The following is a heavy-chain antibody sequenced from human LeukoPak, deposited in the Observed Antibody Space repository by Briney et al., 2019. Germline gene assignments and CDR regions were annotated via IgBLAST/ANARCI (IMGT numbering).Heavy chain of an antibody. Sequence: GGSLRLSCAASGFTFSSYGMHWVRQAPGKGLEWVAVISYDGSNKYYADSVKGRFTISRDNAKNSLYLQMNSLRAEDTAVYYCARDGWPYCTNGVCYRGAFDIWGQGTMVTVSS. V-gene: IGHV3-30*03. J-gene: IGHJ3*02. CDR2: ISYDGSNK. CDR3: ARDGWPYCTNGVCYRGAFDI. D-gene: IGHD2-8*01. CDR1: GFTFSSYG.